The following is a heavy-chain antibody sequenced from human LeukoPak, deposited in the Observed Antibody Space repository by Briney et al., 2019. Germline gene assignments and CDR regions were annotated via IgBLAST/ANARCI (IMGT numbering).Heavy chain of an antibody. CDR1: GGSISSYY. D-gene: IGHD6-19*01. J-gene: IGHJ3*02. V-gene: IGHV4-59*01. CDR3: ARDIGDSSGWYGDAFDI. CDR2: IYYSGST. Sequence: SETLSLTCTVSGGSISSYYWSWIRQPPGKGLEWIGYIYYSGSTNYNPSLKSRVTISVDTSKNQFSLKLSSVTAADTAVYYCARDIGDSSGWYGDAFDIWGQGTMVTVSS.